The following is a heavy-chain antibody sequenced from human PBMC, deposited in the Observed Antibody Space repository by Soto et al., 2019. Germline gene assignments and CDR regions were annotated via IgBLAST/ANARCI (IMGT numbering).Heavy chain of an antibody. V-gene: IGHV4-59*08. CDR2: IYYSGST. J-gene: IGHJ6*03. Sequence: ETLSLTCTVSGGSISSYYWSWIRQPPGKGLEWIGYIYYSGSTNYNPSLKSRVTISVDTSKNQFSLKLSSVTAADTAVYYCARRIYDYIWGSYRDAVGYYMDFWGKGTTVTVSS. CDR1: GGSISSYY. D-gene: IGHD3-16*02. CDR3: ARRIYDYIWGSYRDAVGYYMDF.